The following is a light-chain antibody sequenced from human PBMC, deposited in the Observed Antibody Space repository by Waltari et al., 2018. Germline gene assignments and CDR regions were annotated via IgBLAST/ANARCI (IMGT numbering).Light chain of an antibody. CDR2: GAS. CDR3: QHYGSSPWT. V-gene: IGKV3-20*01. Sequence: ESVLTQSPGTLSLSPGERATLSCRASQRVSSGYLAWYQQRPGQAPRLLIYGASTRATGIPDRFSGSGSGTDLTLTISRLEPEDSAVYYCQHYGSSPWTFGQGTKVEIK. CDR1: QRVSSGY. J-gene: IGKJ1*01.